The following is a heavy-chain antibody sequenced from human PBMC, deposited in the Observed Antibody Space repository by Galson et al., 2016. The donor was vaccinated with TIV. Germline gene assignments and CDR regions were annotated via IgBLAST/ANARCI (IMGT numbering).Heavy chain of an antibody. J-gene: IGHJ4*02. CDR3: AKDPGGDDAPDY. CDR1: GFRFSSYG. Sequence: SLRLSCAASGFRFSSYGMHWVRQAPGKGLEWVAFIRYDATNYYYLDSERGRFTISRENSRNTLYLQMDSLTVEDTAVYYCAKDPGGDDAPDYWGQGTLVTVSS. CDR2: IRYDATNY. V-gene: IGHV3-30*02. D-gene: IGHD2-21*01.